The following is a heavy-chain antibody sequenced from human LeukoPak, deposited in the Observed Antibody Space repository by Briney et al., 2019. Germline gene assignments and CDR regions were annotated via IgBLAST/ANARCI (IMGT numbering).Heavy chain of an antibody. CDR3: ARNNGMDV. V-gene: IGHV3-7*03. CDR2: IRHDGSGT. Sequence: GGSLRLYCAASGFPFSSYWMSWVRQAPGKGLEWVANIRHDGSGTYYVDSLRGRFTISKDNAKNSLYLQMNSLRAEDTALYHCARNNGMDVWGQGTTVIVSS. J-gene: IGHJ6*02. CDR1: GFPFSSYW.